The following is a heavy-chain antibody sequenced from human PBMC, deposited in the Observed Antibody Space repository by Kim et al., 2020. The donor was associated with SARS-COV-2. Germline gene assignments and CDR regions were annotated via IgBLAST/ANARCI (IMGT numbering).Heavy chain of an antibody. Sequence: SVKVSCKASGGTFSSYAISWVRQAPGQGLEWMGGIIPIFGTANYAQKFQGRVTITADKSTSTAYMELSSLRSEDTAVYYCARGYCSSTSKGPGYYYGMDVWGQGTTVTVSS. V-gene: IGHV1-69*06. CDR2: IIPIFGTA. CDR1: GGTFSSYA. D-gene: IGHD2-2*01. J-gene: IGHJ6*02. CDR3: ARGYCSSTSKGPGYYYGMDV.